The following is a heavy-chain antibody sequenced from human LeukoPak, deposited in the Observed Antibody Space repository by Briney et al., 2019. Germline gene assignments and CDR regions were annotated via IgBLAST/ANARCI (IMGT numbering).Heavy chain of an antibody. J-gene: IGHJ6*02. Sequence: SETLSLTCTVSGYSISSSYYWSWIRQPPGKGLEWIGYIYYSGSTNYNPSLKSRVTISVDTSKNQFSLKLSSVTAADTAVYYCARQGTIAVAGTVSYYYYYGMDVWGQGTTVTVSS. D-gene: IGHD6-19*01. CDR3: ARQGTIAVAGTVSYYYYYGMDV. V-gene: IGHV4-59*08. CDR2: IYYSGST. CDR1: GYSISSSYY.